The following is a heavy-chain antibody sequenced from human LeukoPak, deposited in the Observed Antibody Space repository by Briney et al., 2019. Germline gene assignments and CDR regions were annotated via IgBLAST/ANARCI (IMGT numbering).Heavy chain of an antibody. CDR1: GGSISSYY. Sequence: PSETLSLTCTVSGGSISSYYWGWIRQPPGKGLEWIGSIYYSGSTYYNPSLKSRVTISVDTSKNQFSLKLSSVTAADTAVYYCAGRDGYNLAFDYWGQGTLVTVSS. CDR3: AGRDGYNLAFDY. J-gene: IGHJ4*02. D-gene: IGHD5-24*01. CDR2: IYYSGST. V-gene: IGHV4-39*01.